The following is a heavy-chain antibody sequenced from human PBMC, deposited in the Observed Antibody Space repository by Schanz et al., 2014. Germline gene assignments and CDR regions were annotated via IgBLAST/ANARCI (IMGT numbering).Heavy chain of an antibody. CDR2: IISILGIP. CDR3: ARGPLGTSP. V-gene: IGHV1-69*04. D-gene: IGHD5-12*01. Sequence: QVQLVQSGDEVKKPGASVKVSCKASGYTFTSHGISWVRQAPGQGLEWMGRIISILGIPNYAQKFQGRVTFTADKSTSTADMELSSLKSEDTAVYYCARGPLGTSPWGQGTLVTVSS. J-gene: IGHJ5*02. CDR1: GYTFTSHG.